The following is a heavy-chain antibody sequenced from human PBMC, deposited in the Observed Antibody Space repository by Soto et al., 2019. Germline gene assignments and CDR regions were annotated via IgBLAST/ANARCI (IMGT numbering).Heavy chain of an antibody. Sequence: ASVKVSCKASGGTFSSYAISWVRQAPGQGLEWMGGIIPIFGTANYAQKFQGRVTITADESTSTAYMELSSLRSEDTAVYYCARDPQLGLLGLYYFDYWGQGTLVTVSS. J-gene: IGHJ4*02. CDR2: IIPIFGTA. D-gene: IGHD5-18*01. V-gene: IGHV1-69*13. CDR3: ARDPQLGLLGLYYFDY. CDR1: GGTFSSYA.